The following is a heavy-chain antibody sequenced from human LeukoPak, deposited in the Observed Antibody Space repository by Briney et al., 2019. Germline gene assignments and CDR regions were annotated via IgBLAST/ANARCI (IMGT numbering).Heavy chain of an antibody. CDR1: GFLFHVYT. CDR2: ISHSDDST. J-gene: IGHJ5*02. Sequence: GGSLRLSCRTSGFLFHVYTMVWVRQAPGKGLEWISSISHSDDSTYYADSVKGRSTISRDNSKDTVYLQMNSLRVDDTALYHCAKSYDTSTSPDHWGQGILVSVSS. CDR3: AKSYDTSTSPDH. D-gene: IGHD3-3*01. V-gene: IGHV3-23*01.